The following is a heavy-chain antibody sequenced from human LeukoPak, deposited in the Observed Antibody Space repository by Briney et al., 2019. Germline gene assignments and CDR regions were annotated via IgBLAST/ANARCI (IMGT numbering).Heavy chain of an antibody. CDR2: IYYTGST. V-gene: IGHV4-61*05. CDR3: ARGVGSGYTDY. J-gene: IGHJ4*02. D-gene: IGHD3-22*01. CDR1: GGSISSSSYY. Sequence: SETLSLTCTVSGGSISSSSYYWGWIRQPPGKGLEWIGYIYYTGSTNYNPSLKSRVTISLDTSKNQFSLKLISVTAADTAVYYCARGVGSGYTDYWGQGALVTVSS.